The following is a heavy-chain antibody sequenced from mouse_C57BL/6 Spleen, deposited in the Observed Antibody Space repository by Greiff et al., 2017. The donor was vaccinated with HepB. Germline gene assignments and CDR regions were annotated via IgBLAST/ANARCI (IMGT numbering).Heavy chain of an antibody. CDR2: IDPSDSYT. Sequence: VQLQQPGAELVMPGASVKLSCKASGYTFTSYWMHWVKQRPGRGLEWIGEIDPSDSYTNYNQKFKGKSTLTVDKSSSTAYMQLSSLTSEDSAVYYCARGGNYGDYYAMDYWGQGTSVTVSS. CDR1: GYTFTSYW. CDR3: ARGGNYGDYYAMDY. V-gene: IGHV1-69*01. J-gene: IGHJ4*01. D-gene: IGHD2-1*01.